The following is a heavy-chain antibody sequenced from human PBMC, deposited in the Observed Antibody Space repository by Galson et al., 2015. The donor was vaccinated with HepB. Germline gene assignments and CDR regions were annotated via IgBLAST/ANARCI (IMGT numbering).Heavy chain of an antibody. J-gene: IGHJ4*02. CDR3: ARHRLWFGEPY. V-gene: IGHV4-39*01. CDR2: IYYIGST. Sequence: LSLTCTVSGGSISSSSYYWGWIRQPPGKGLEWIGSIYYIGSTYYNPSLKSRVTISVDTSKNQFSLKVSSVTAADTAVYYCARHRLWFGEPYWDQGTLVTVSS. D-gene: IGHD3-10*01. CDR1: GGSISSSSYY.